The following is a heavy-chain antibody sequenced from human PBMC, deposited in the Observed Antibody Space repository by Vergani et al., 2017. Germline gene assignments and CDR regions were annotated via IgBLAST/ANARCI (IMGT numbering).Heavy chain of an antibody. V-gene: IGHV4-39*01. J-gene: IGHJ4*02. CDR3: ARTGSFILRYFHWAL. D-gene: IGHD3-9*01. CDR2: IYHSGGV. CDR1: GGSITSSSYY. Sequence: QLHLQESGPGLVKPSETLSLTCTVSGGSITSSSYYWGWIRQPPGKGLEWIGNIYHSGGVYYNPSLKGRVTISVDTSKNQFSLEVHSVTAADTAIYFCARTGSFILRYFHWALWGQGTLVTVSS.